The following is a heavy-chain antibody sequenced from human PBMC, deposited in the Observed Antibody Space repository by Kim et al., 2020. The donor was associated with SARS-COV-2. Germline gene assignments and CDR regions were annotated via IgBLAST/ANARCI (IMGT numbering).Heavy chain of an antibody. Sequence: GGSLRLSCAASGFVISSYTMTWVRQAPGKGLEWVSVIYSGGGTTYYADSVKGRFTISRDKSKNTVYLQMNSLRVEDTAVYYCAKRGPSVNNWFDSWGQGTLATVSS. CDR3: AKRGPSVNNWFDS. J-gene: IGHJ5*01. D-gene: IGHD2-8*01. CDR2: IYSGGGTT. CDR1: GFVISSYT. V-gene: IGHV3-23*03.